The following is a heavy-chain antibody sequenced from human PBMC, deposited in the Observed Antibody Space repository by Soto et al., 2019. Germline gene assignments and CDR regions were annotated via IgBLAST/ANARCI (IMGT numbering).Heavy chain of an antibody. D-gene: IGHD2-15*01. Sequence: EVQLVESGGGLVQPGRSLRLSCAASGFPFQHYAMHWVRRSPGKGLEWVSGIRWNGDDMGYADSVRGRFTISRDNAKNSLYLPISSLRAEETAFYYCAQDGGYCSGGNCDFDSWCQGTLVTVSS. J-gene: IGHJ4*02. CDR1: GFPFQHYA. V-gene: IGHV3-9*01. CDR3: AQDGGYCSGGNCDFDS. CDR2: IRWNGDDM.